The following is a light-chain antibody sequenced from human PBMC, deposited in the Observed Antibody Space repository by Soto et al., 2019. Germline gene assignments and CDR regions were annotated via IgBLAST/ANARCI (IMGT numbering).Light chain of an antibody. J-gene: IGKJ1*01. CDR3: QQYGSSSWT. CDR1: QSVSSNY. Sequence: EIVLTQSPGTLSLSPGERATLSCRASQSVSSNYLAWYQQKNGQAPRLLIYGASSRATGIPDRFSGSGSGTEFNLTISRLETEDFAVYYCQQYGSSSWTFGQGTKVDIK. V-gene: IGKV3-20*01. CDR2: GAS.